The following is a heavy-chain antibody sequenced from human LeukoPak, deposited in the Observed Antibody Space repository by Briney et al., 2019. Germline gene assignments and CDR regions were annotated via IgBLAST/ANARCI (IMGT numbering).Heavy chain of an antibody. CDR3: ATPYSSSWFADDAFDI. CDR1: GFTFSDYY. CDR2: ISVGGNT. D-gene: IGHD6-13*01. Sequence: GGSLRLSCAASGFTFSDYYMSWIRQAPGKGLEWVSAISVGGNTYHADSVKGRFTISRDNSKNTLYLQMNSLRAEDTAVYYCATPYSSSWFADDAFDIWGQGTMVTVSS. V-gene: IGHV3-66*01. J-gene: IGHJ3*02.